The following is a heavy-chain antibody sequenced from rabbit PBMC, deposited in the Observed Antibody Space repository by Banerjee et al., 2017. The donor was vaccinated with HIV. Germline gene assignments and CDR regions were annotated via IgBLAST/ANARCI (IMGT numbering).Heavy chain of an antibody. D-gene: IGHD4-1*01. CDR3: ARAYNSGWGGYFNL. CDR1: GFSFSSNYC. V-gene: IGHV1S40*01. CDR2: IGVGGGGT. J-gene: IGHJ4*01. Sequence: QSLEESGGDLVKPGASLTLTCTASGFSFSSNYCMCWVRQAPGKGLEWIACIGVGGGGTWYANWAKGRFTISSDNAQNTVDLQMTSLTPADTATYFCARAYNSGWGGYFNLWGPGTLVTVS.